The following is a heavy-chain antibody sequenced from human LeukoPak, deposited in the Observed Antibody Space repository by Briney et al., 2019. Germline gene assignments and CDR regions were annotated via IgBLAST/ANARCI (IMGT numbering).Heavy chain of an antibody. D-gene: IGHD2-2*01. V-gene: IGHV3-30*02. Sequence: GGSLRLSCAASGFTFSSYNMHWVRQAPGKGLEWVAFIRYDGSDKYCAHSVKGRFTISRDNSKNTLYLQMSSLRVEDMAIYYCAKDQEGVAVVLLHDAFDIWGQGTMVTVSS. CDR3: AKDQEGVAVVLLHDAFDI. CDR1: GFTFSSYN. CDR2: IRYDGSDK. J-gene: IGHJ3*02.